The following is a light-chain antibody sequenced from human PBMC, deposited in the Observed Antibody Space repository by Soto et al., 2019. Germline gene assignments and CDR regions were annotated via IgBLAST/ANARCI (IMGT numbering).Light chain of an antibody. V-gene: IGKV3-20*01. CDR2: GAS. CDR3: QQYDSSPWT. CDR1: QSVSSSF. Sequence: ESVLTQSPGTLSLSPGERATLSCRASQSVSSSFLAWYQLKPGQAPRLLIYGASSRATGIPYRFSGSGSGTDFTLTISRLEPEDFAVYYCQQYDSSPWTFGQGTKVEIK. J-gene: IGKJ1*01.